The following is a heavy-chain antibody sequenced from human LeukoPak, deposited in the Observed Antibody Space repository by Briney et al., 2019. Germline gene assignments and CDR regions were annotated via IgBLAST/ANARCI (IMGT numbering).Heavy chain of an antibody. Sequence: SETLSLTCSVSGSSINSHYWSWIRQSPGKGLEWIGYVFNGGSTNCNPPLKSRATISTDTSKNQFSLRLSSVTAADTAVYYCARGNILTGYCFDFWGQGALVTVSS. CDR3: ARGNILTGYCFDF. D-gene: IGHD3-9*01. J-gene: IGHJ4*02. CDR1: GSSINSHY. CDR2: VFNGGST. V-gene: IGHV4-59*11.